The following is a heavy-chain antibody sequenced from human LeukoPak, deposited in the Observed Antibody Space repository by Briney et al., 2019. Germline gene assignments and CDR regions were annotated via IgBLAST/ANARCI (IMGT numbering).Heavy chain of an antibody. D-gene: IGHD4-17*01. CDR2: ISGSGYST. CDR1: GFTFSSYA. J-gene: IGHJ4*02. CDR3: AKDLTTVTTGDY. V-gene: IGHV3-23*01. Sequence: GGSLRLSCAASGFTFSSYAMSWVRQAPGKGLEWVSSISGSGYSTYYADSVKGRFTISRDNSKNTLCLQMNSLRAEDTAVYYCAKDLTTVTTGDYWGQGTLVTVSS.